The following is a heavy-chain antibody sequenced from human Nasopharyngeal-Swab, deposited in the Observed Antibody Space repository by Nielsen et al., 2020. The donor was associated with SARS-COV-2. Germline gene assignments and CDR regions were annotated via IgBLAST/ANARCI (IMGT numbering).Heavy chain of an antibody. CDR1: GFTFDEYA. CDR3: AKSGTVAYYDRNYMDV. Sequence: GGSLRLSCAASGFTFDEYAVHWVRQAPGKGLEGVSGSSWNSGNIGYADSVKGRFTVSRDNADNSLYLQMNSLRAEDTALYYCAKSGTVAYYDRNYMDVLGKGTTVTVSS. V-gene: IGHV3-9*01. J-gene: IGHJ6*03. D-gene: IGHD3-22*01. CDR2: SSWNSGNI.